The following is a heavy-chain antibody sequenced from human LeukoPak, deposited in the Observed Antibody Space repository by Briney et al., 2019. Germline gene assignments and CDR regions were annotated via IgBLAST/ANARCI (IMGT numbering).Heavy chain of an antibody. D-gene: IGHD3-3*01. CDR1: GYTFTGYY. CDR2: INPSGGST. V-gene: IGHV1-46*01. J-gene: IGHJ5*02. CDR3: AREGVTIFGMVRTQTTKSPHRFDP. Sequence: ASVKVSCKTSGYTFTGYYIMHWVRQAPGQGLEWMGIINPSGGSTNYAQNFQGRVTMTRDMSTSTVYMELSSLRSEDTAVYYCAREGVTIFGMVRTQTTKSPHRFDPWGQGTLVTVSS.